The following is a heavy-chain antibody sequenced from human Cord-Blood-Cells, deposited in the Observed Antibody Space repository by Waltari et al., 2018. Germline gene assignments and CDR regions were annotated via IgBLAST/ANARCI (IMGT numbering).Heavy chain of an antibody. J-gene: IGHJ5*02. D-gene: IGHD2-15*01. Sequence: QVQLQESGPGLVKPSETLSLTCTVSGGSISRYYCSWIRQPPGQGLELIGYIYYSGSTNYNPTLKSRVTISVDTSKNQFSLKLSSVTAADTAVYYCARQRECSGGSCYGWWFDPWGQGTLVTVSS. CDR3: ARQRECSGGSCYGWWFDP. CDR1: GGSISRYY. CDR2: IYYSGST. V-gene: IGHV4-59*08.